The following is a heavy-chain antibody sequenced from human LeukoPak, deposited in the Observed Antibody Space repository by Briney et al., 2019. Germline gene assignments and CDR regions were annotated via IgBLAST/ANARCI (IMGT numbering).Heavy chain of an antibody. V-gene: IGHV1-8*01. Sequence: ASVKVSCKASGYTFTSYDINWVRQATGQGLEWMGWMNPNSGNTGYAQKFQGRVTMTRNTSISTAYMELSSLRSEDTAVYYCARGGTYYYDSSGPYGENYWGQGTLVTVSS. J-gene: IGHJ4*02. CDR2: MNPNSGNT. D-gene: IGHD3-22*01. CDR1: GYTFTSYD. CDR3: ARGGTYYYDSSGPYGENY.